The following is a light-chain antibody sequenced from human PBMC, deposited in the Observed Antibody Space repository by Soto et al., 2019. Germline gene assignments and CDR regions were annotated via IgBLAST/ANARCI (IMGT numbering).Light chain of an antibody. J-gene: IGLJ1*01. Sequence: QSVLTQSPSASGTPGQRVVISCSGSSSNIGSNSVGWYRQLPGTAPKLLIYNNDQRPSGVPARFSGSKSGTSASLAISGLQSEDEADYFCKSYAGSNTYVFGSGTKLTVL. CDR3: KSYAGSNTYV. CDR2: NND. V-gene: IGLV1-44*01. CDR1: SSNIGSNS.